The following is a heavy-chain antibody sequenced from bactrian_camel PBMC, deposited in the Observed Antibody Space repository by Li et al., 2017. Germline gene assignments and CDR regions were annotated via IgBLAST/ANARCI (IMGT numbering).Heavy chain of an antibody. CDR2: LKWDGTDT. Sequence: HVQLVESGGGLVQPGGSLRLSCSAGGSTSMYWWMGWVRQTPGKGLEWVSTLKWDGTDTYYADFVKGRFTISRDNAKNTVYLQMNSLKPEDTAVYYCVRETYGLEYWGKGTQVTV. V-gene: IGHV3S6*01. J-gene: IGHJ7*01. CDR1: GSTSMYWW.